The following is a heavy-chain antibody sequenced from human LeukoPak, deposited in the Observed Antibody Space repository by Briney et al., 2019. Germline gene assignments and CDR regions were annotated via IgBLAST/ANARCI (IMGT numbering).Heavy chain of an antibody. CDR1: GYTFTGYY. J-gene: IGHJ4*02. V-gene: IGHV1-2*02. CDR3: ARPRDNNGYDYYFDY. Sequence: GASVKVSCKASGYTFTGYYMHWVRQAPGQGLEWMGWINPNSGGTNYAQKLQGRVTVTRDTSISTAYMELSRLRSDDTAVYYCARPRDNNGYDYYFDYWGQGTLVTVSS. D-gene: IGHD5-12*01. CDR2: INPNSGGT.